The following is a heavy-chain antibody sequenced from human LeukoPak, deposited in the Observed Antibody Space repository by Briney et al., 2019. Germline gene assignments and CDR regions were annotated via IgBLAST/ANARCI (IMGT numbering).Heavy chain of an antibody. J-gene: IGHJ4*02. CDR3: AKDMIRWGMYRIFDY. CDR2: ITWDSGNI. V-gene: IGHV3-9*01. D-gene: IGHD3-16*01. CDR1: GFTFDDYA. Sequence: GGSLRLSCAASGFTFDDYALHWVRRAPGKGLEWVAGITWDSGNIAYAASLKGRITISRDNAHNSLYLQMNSLKPEDTAFYYCAKDMIRWGMYRIFDYWGQGALVTVSS.